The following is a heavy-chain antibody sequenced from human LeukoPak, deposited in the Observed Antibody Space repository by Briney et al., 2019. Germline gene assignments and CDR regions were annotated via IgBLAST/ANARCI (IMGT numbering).Heavy chain of an antibody. CDR2: ISAYNGNT. Sequence: ASVKVSCKASGYTFTSYGISWVRQAPGQGLEWMGWISAYNGNTNYAQKLQGRVTMTTDTSTSTAYMELRSLRSDDTAVYYCARALFVEVVAALRRPGAFDIWGQGTMVTVSS. J-gene: IGHJ3*02. V-gene: IGHV1-18*01. D-gene: IGHD2-15*01. CDR1: GYTFTSYG. CDR3: ARALFVEVVAALRRPGAFDI.